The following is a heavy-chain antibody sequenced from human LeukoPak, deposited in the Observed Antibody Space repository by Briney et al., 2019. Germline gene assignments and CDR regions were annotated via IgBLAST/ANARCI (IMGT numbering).Heavy chain of an antibody. D-gene: IGHD3-22*01. V-gene: IGHV3-30*04. CDR1: GFTFSSYA. CDR2: ISYDGSNK. Sequence: RGSLRLSCAASGFTFSSYAMHWVRQAPGKGLEWVAVISYDGSNKYYADSVKGRFTISRDNSKNTLYLQMNSLRAEDTAVYYCARSQRPQTYYYDSSGYFVDYWGQGTLVTVSS. CDR3: ARSQRPQTYYYDSSGYFVDY. J-gene: IGHJ4*02.